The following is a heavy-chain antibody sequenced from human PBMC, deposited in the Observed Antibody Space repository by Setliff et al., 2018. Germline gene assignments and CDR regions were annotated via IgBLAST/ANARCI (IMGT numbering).Heavy chain of an antibody. CDR3: ARDMGQPYYFES. D-gene: IGHD1-1*01. CDR2: IYYTGST. V-gene: IGHV4-39*07. J-gene: IGHJ4*02. Sequence: SETLSLTCTVSGGSISSSSHHWGWIRQPPGTGLEWIGSIYYTGSTYYNPSLKSRVTMSVDTSKGQFSLKLGSATAADTAVYYCARDMGQPYYFESWGLGTLVTAPQ. CDR1: GGSISSSSHH.